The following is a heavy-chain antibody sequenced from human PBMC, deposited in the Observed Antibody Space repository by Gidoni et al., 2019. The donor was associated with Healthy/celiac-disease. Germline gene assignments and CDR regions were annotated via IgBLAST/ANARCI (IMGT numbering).Heavy chain of an antibody. J-gene: IGHJ6*02. CDR2: IYTSGST. CDR1: GGSIRSYY. D-gene: IGHD1-26*01. V-gene: IGHV4-4*07. CDR3: ARDLPSGIPPKNYYYYGMDV. Sequence: QVQLQESGPGLVKPSETLSLTCTVSGGSIRSYYWSWIRQPAGKGLEWIGRIYTSGSTNYNPSLKSRVTMSVDTSKNQFSLKLSSVTAADTAVYYCARDLPSGIPPKNYYYYGMDVWGQGTTVTVSS.